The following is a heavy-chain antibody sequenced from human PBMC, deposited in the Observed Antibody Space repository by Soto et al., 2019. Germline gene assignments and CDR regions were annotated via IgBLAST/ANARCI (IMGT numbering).Heavy chain of an antibody. D-gene: IGHD7-27*01. CDR1: GFIFTSYV. Sequence: GGSLRLSCAASGFIFTSYVMHWVRQAPGKGLEWVALISHDGSDKFYSHSVRGRFSISRDNLKKTLDLHMSSLRPEDTAVYFCAKGRSWGAPMAPPSNYWGQGTLVTVSS. J-gene: IGHJ4*02. V-gene: IGHV3-30*18. CDR2: ISHDGSDK. CDR3: AKGRSWGAPMAPPSNY.